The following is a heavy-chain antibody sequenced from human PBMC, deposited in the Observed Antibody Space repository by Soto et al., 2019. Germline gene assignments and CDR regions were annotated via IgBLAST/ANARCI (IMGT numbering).Heavy chain of an antibody. CDR2: IYATGSS. CDR3: VRDGPKHLRASLET. D-gene: IGHD3-3*02. V-gene: IGHV4-4*07. CDR1: VASLIGYY. Sequence: SSSXSLTGNVAVASLIGYYFIWIRHPPGKGLEWIGRIYATGSSEYNPSLKSRITISVDMSKKQFSLTLRSVTAEDTDMYYCVRDGPKHLRASLETWGQG. J-gene: IGHJ4*02.